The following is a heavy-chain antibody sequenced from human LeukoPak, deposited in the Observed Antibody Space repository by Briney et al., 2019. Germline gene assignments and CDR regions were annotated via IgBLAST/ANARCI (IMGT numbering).Heavy chain of an antibody. CDR2: IYYSGIT. J-gene: IGHJ4*02. CDR3: ARGDRDLGY. CDR1: GGSISSDY. V-gene: IGHV4-59*12. Sequence: SETLSLTCTVSGGSISSDYWSWIRQPPGKGLEWIGYIYYSGITNYNPSLKSRVTMSLDTSKNQFSLKLTSVTAADTAVYYCARGDRDLGYWGQGTLVTVSS. D-gene: IGHD3-22*01.